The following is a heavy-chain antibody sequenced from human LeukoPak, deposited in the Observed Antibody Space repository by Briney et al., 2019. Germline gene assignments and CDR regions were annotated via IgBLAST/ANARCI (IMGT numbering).Heavy chain of an antibody. Sequence: SETLSLTRTVSGGSISSGGYYWSWIRQHPGKGLEWIGYIYYSGSTYYNPSLKSRVTISVDTSKNQFSLKLSSVTAADTAVYYCARDPGSGRKDAFDIWGQGTMVTVSS. J-gene: IGHJ3*02. CDR2: IYYSGST. D-gene: IGHD3-10*01. CDR3: ARDPGSGRKDAFDI. V-gene: IGHV4-31*03. CDR1: GGSISSGGYY.